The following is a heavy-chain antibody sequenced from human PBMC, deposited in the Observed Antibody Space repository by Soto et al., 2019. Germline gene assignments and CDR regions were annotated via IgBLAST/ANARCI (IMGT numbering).Heavy chain of an antibody. D-gene: IGHD2-15*01. CDR1: GFTFSSYA. CDR3: ASVLRPGYCSGGSCGEAFDI. CDR2: ISYDGSNK. Sequence: GGSLRLSCAASGFTFSSYAMHWVRQAPGKGLEWVAVISYDGSNKYYADSVKGRFTISRDNSKNTLYLQMNSLRAEDTAVYYCASVLRPGYCSGGSCGEAFDIWGQGTMVTVSS. V-gene: IGHV3-30-3*01. J-gene: IGHJ3*02.